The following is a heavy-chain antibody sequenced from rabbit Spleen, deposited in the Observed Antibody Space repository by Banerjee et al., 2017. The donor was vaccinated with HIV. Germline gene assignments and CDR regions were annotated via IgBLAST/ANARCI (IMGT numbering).Heavy chain of an antibody. V-gene: IGHV1S45*01. Sequence: QEQLEESGGDLVKPEGSLTLTCTASGFSFSFNNYMCWVRQAPGKGLEWIACIDTGSSGFTYFATWAKGRFTCSKTSSTTVTLQMTRLTAADTATYFCARDTSSSFSSYGMDLWGPGTLVTVS. J-gene: IGHJ6*01. D-gene: IGHD1-1*01. CDR1: GFSFSFNNY. CDR2: IDTGSSGFT. CDR3: ARDTSSSFSSYGMDL.